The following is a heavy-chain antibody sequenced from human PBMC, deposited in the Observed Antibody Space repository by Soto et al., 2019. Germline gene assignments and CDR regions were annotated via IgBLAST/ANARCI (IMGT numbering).Heavy chain of an antibody. J-gene: IGHJ6*03. Sequence: SETLSLTCTVSGGSISSGDYYWSWIRQPPGKGLEWIGYIYYSGSTYYNPSLKSRVTISVDTSKNQFSLKLSSVTAADTAVYYCARHLGKDSSSWYLTFGNYYMDVWGKGTTVTVSS. CDR2: IYYSGST. CDR1: GGSISSGDYY. D-gene: IGHD6-13*01. CDR3: ARHLGKDSSSWYLTFGNYYMDV. V-gene: IGHV4-30-4*01.